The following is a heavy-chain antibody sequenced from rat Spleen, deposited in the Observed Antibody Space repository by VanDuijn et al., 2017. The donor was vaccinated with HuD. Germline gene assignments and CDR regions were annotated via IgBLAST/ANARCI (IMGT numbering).Heavy chain of an antibody. Sequence: EVLLVESNGGLVQPGRSLKLSCAASGFTFNDHFMAWVRQAPTKGLEWVATISSDGSSTYYRDSVKGRFTISRDNAKDTLYLLMDNLRSEDTATYYCARQDTSGYSNWFAYWGQGTLVTVSS. CDR1: GFTFNDHF. D-gene: IGHD4-3*01. CDR2: ISSDGSST. V-gene: IGHV5-29*01. CDR3: ARQDTSGYSNWFAY. J-gene: IGHJ3*01.